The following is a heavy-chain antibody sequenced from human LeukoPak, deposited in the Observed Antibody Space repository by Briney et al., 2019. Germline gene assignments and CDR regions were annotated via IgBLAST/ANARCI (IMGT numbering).Heavy chain of an antibody. Sequence: SETLSLTCTVSGESINPYYWNWIRQPAGKGLEWIGHIYKSGSTNYNPSLKSRVTMSLDTSKNQFSLKLRSVTAADTAVYFCARSFLDSMDVWGKGTTVTVSS. CDR2: IYKSGST. V-gene: IGHV4-4*07. J-gene: IGHJ6*04. CDR3: ARSFLDSMDV. CDR1: GESINPYY. D-gene: IGHD3/OR15-3a*01.